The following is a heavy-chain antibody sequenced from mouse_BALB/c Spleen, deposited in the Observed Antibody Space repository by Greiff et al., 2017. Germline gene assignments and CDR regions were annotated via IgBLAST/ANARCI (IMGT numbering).Heavy chain of an antibody. CDR1: GFNIKDTY. J-gene: IGHJ2*01. Sequence: EVQLQQSGAELVKPGASVKLSCTASGFNIKDTYMHWVKQRPEQGLEWIGRIDPANGNTKYDPKFQGKATITADTSSNTAYLQLSSLTSEDTAVYYCARCPVTGCFDYWGQGTTLTVSS. CDR2: IDPANGNT. V-gene: IGHV14-3*02. CDR3: ARCPVTGCFDY. D-gene: IGHD4-1*01.